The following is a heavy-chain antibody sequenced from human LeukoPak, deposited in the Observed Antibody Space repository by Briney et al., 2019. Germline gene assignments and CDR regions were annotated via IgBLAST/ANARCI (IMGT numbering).Heavy chain of an antibody. D-gene: IGHD5-18*01. CDR3: ARGGYSYGSYYFDY. CDR2: IYYSGST. J-gene: IGHJ4*02. V-gene: IGHV4-59*11. Sequence: PSETLSLTCTVSGGSISSHYWSWIRQPPGKGLEGIGYIYYSGSTNYNPSLKSRVTISVDTSKNQFSLKLSSVTAADTAVYYCARGGYSYGSYYFDYWGQGTLVTVSS. CDR1: GGSISSHY.